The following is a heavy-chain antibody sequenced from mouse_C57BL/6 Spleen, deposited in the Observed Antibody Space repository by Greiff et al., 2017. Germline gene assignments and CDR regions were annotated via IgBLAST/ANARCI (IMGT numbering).Heavy chain of an antibody. CDR3: TRYHYGNYYAMDY. J-gene: IGHJ4*01. V-gene: IGHV1-15*01. Sequence: VQLQQSGAELVRPGASVTLSCKASGYTFTDYEMHWVKQTPVHGLEWIGAIDPETGGTAYNQKFKGKAILTADKSSSTAYMELRSLTSEDSAVYYCTRYHYGNYYAMDYWGQGTSVTVSS. CDR2: IDPETGGT. D-gene: IGHD2-1*01. CDR1: GYTFTDYE.